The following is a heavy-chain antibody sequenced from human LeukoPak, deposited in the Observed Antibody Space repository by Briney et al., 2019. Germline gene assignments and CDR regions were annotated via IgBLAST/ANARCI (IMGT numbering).Heavy chain of an antibody. D-gene: IGHD6-13*01. CDR1: GFTFSSYE. Sequence: GSLRLSCAASGFTFSSYEMNWVRQPPGKGLEWIGSIYYSGSTYYNPSLKSRVTISVDTSKNQFSLKLSSVTAADTAVYYCARYKPIYSSSWYWFDPWGQGTLVTVSS. CDR3: ARYKPIYSSSWYWFDP. V-gene: IGHV4-39*01. J-gene: IGHJ5*02. CDR2: IYYSGST.